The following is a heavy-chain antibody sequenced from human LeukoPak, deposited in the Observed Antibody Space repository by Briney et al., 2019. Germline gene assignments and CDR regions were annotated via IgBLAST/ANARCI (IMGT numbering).Heavy chain of an antibody. CDR3: ARDRSSSSYSSSWSLQFDY. D-gene: IGHD6-13*01. Sequence: GGSLRLSCAASGFTFSSYAMHWVRQAPGKGLEWVAVISYDGSNKYYADSVKGRFTISRDNSKNTLYLQMNSLRAEDTAVYYCARDRSSSSYSSSWSLQFDYWGQGTLVTVSS. J-gene: IGHJ4*02. V-gene: IGHV3-30*04. CDR1: GFTFSSYA. CDR2: ISYDGSNK.